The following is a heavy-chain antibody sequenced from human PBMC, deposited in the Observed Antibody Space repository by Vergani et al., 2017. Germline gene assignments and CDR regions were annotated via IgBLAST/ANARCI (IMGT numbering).Heavy chain of an antibody. V-gene: IGHV5-51*01. J-gene: IGHJ6*02. Sequence: EVQLVQSGAEVKKPGESLKISCKGSGYSFTSYWIGWVRQMPGKGLEWMGIIYPGDSDTRYSPSFQGQVTISADKSISTAYLQWSSLKASDTAMYYCARKVGYSSSGYYYGMDVWGQGTTVIVSS. CDR3: ARKVGYSSSGYYYGMDV. CDR2: IYPGDSDT. D-gene: IGHD6-13*01. CDR1: GYSFTSYW.